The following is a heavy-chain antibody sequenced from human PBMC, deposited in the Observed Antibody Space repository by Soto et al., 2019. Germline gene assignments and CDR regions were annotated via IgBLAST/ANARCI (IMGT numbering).Heavy chain of an antibody. D-gene: IGHD6-19*01. J-gene: IGHJ4*02. CDR1: GFNFNTYS. CDR2: ISSSSRTT. V-gene: IGHV3-48*01. Sequence: EVQLVESGGGLVQPGGSLRLSCAASGFNFNTYSMNWVRQAPGKGLEWISYISSSSRTTYYADSVKGRFTISRDNGKDSLYLQMNSLRVEDTAIYYCARRRLSGWGQGTLVTVSS. CDR3: ARRRLSG.